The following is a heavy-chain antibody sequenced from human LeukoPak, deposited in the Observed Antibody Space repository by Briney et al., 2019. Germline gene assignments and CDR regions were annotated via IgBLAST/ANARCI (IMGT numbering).Heavy chain of an antibody. V-gene: IGHV4-38-2*02. CDR3: ARDGYSGSDAL. Sequence: SSETLSLTCTVSGYSISSGYYWGWIRQPPGKGLEWIGSIYHSGSTYYNPSLKSRVTISVDTSKNQFSLKLSSVTAADTAVYYCARDGYSGSDALWGQGILVTVSS. CDR1: GYSISSGYY. D-gene: IGHD5-12*01. J-gene: IGHJ4*02. CDR2: IYHSGST.